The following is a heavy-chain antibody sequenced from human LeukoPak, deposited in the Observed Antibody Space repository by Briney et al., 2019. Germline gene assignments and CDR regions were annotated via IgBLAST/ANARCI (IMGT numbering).Heavy chain of an antibody. J-gene: IGHJ5*02. D-gene: IGHD5-24*01. CDR1: GGTFSSYA. Sequence: SVKVSCKASGGTFSSYAISWVRQAPGQGLEWMGGIIPIFGTANYAQKFQGRVTITTDESTSTAYMELSSLRSEDTAVYYCAREQYYGVKMATITDAWFDPWGQGTLVTVSS. CDR3: AREQYYGVKMATITDAWFDP. CDR2: IIPIFGTA. V-gene: IGHV1-69*05.